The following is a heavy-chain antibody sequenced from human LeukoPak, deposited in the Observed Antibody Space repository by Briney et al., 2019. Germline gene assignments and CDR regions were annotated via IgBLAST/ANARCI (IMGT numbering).Heavy chain of an antibody. V-gene: IGHV3-15*01. J-gene: IGHJ5*02. CDR1: GVTFSKAW. CDR2: IKSKTDGGTT. CDR3: TTDSFRGHNWFDP. Sequence: PGGSLRLSCAASGVTFSKAWMRWGRQAPGKGLWGVARIKSKTDGGTTEYTAPGTGRFTIARDDSKNTLYLQMHSLKTEDTAVYYCTTDSFRGHNWFDPWGQGTLVTVSS.